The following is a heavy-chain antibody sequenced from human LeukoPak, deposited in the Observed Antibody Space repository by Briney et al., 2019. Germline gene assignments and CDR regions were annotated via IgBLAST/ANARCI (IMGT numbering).Heavy chain of an antibody. Sequence: SETLSLTCTVSGASISSYYWSWIRQPPGKGLEWIGYIYYSGSTYYNPSLKSRVTISVDTSKNQFSLKLSSVTAADTAVYYCARDRRYCSSTSCYGDYYYYYGMDVWGQGTTVTVSS. D-gene: IGHD2-2*01. CDR3: ARDRRYCSSTSCYGDYYYYYGMDV. CDR2: IYYSGST. CDR1: GASISSYY. J-gene: IGHJ6*02. V-gene: IGHV4-59*12.